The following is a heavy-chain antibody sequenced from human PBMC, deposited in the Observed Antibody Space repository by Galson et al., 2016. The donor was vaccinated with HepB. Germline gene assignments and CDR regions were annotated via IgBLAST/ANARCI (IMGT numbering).Heavy chain of an antibody. Sequence: SETLSLTCAVSGASISSSNWWNWVRQPQGKGLEWIGEISHSGSTYYNPSLKSRVTISVDKSKNQFSLKLSSVTAADTAVYYCARGLAMIVVAPDAFDIWGQGTMVTVSS. D-gene: IGHD3-22*01. CDR1: GASISSSNW. CDR3: ARGLAMIVVAPDAFDI. V-gene: IGHV4-4*02. J-gene: IGHJ3*02. CDR2: ISHSGST.